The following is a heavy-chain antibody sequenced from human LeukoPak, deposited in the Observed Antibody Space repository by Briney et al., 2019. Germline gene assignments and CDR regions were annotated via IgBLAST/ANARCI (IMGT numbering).Heavy chain of an antibody. J-gene: IGHJ3*02. Sequence: ASVKVSCKASGYTFTGYYMHWVRQAPGQGLEWMGWINPNSGGTNYAQKFQGRVTMTRDTSISTAYMELSRLRSDDTAVYYCASLKRYGSGSYYPIDIWGQGKMVTVSS. CDR3: ASLKRYGSGSYYPIDI. V-gene: IGHV1-2*02. CDR1: GYTFTGYY. D-gene: IGHD3-10*01. CDR2: INPNSGGT.